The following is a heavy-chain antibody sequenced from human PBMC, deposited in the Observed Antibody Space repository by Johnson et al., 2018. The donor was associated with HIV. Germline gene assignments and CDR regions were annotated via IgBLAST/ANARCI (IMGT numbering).Heavy chain of an antibody. V-gene: IGHV3-66*01. Sequence: VQLVEYGGGLVQPGGSLRLSCAASGFTVSSNYMSWVRQAPGKGLECVSVIYRGGSTYYADSVKGRFTISRDNSKNTLYLQMNSLRAEDTAVYYCARSGYCTTSSCTDDAFDIWGQGTMVTVSS. CDR2: IYRGGST. J-gene: IGHJ3*02. CDR3: ARSGYCTTSSCTDDAFDI. CDR1: GFTVSSNY. D-gene: IGHD2-2*01.